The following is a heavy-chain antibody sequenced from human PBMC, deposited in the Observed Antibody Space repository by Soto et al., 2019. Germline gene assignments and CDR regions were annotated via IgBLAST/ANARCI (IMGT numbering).Heavy chain of an antibody. Sequence: ASVKVSCKASGYTFTGYYMHWVRQAPGQGLEWMGWINPNSGGTNYAQKFQGRVTMTRDTSISTAYMELSRLRSDDTAVYYCARVPNYYHDSSGYDPAFDIWGQGTMVTVSS. CDR1: GYTFTGYY. CDR3: ARVPNYYHDSSGYDPAFDI. V-gene: IGHV1-2*02. CDR2: INPNSGGT. J-gene: IGHJ3*02. D-gene: IGHD3-22*01.